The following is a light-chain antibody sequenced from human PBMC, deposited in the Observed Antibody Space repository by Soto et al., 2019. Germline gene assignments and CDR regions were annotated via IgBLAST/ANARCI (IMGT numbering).Light chain of an antibody. CDR3: QQTYTTPPRT. J-gene: IGKJ1*01. CDR1: QNINIY. V-gene: IGKV1-39*01. CDR2: ATS. Sequence: DIQMTQSPSSLSASVGDRVTISCRASQNINIYLNWYQQKPGEAPKLLISATSNLQSGVPSRFSGSGSGTDFTLTISSLQPEDFAAYYCQQTYTTPPRTFXQGTKVDIK.